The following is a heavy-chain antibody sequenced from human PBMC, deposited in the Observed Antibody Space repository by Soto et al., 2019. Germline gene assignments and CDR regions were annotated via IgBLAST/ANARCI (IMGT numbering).Heavy chain of an antibody. V-gene: IGHV1-18*04. CDR2: ISAYNGNT. CDR3: ARGRGYCSGGSCYTKYYYYGMDV. CDR1: GYTFTSYG. D-gene: IGHD2-15*01. Sequence: ASVKVSCKAPGYTFTSYGISWVRQAPGQGLEWMGWISAYNGNTNYAQKLQGRVTMTTDTSTSTAYMELRSLRSDDTAVYYCARGRGYCSGGSCYTKYYYYGMDVWGQGTTVTVSS. J-gene: IGHJ6*02.